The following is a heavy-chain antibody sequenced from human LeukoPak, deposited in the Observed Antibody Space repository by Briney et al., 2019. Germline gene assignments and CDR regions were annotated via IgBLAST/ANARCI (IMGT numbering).Heavy chain of an antibody. CDR2: ISSSSSTI. CDR1: GFTFSSYS. Sequence: GGSLRLSCAASGFTFSSYSMNWVRQAPGKGLEWVSYISSSSSTIYYADSVKGRFTISRDNAKNSLYLQMNSLRAEDTAVYYCARAVRADIVVVLVGGAFDIWGQGTMVTVSS. D-gene: IGHD2-2*01. J-gene: IGHJ3*02. CDR3: ARAVRADIVVVLVGGAFDI. V-gene: IGHV3-48*04.